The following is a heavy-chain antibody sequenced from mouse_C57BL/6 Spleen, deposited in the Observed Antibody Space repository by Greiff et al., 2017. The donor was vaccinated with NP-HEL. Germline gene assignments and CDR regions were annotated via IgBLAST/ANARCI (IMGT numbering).Heavy chain of an antibody. D-gene: IGHD1-1*01. CDR2: INPNNGGT. J-gene: IGHJ4*01. Sequence: EVKLMESGPELVKPGASVKIPCKASGYTFTDYNMDWVKQSHGKSLEWIGDINPNNGGTIYNQKFKGKATLTVDKSSSTAYMELRSLTSEDTAVYYCARLYYYGSSYDAMDYWGQGTSVTVSS. CDR3: ARLYYYGSSYDAMDY. CDR1: GYTFTDYN. V-gene: IGHV1-18*01.